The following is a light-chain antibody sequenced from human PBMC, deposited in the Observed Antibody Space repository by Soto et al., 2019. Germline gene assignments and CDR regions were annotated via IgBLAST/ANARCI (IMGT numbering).Light chain of an antibody. Sequence: DIQMTQSPSSLSASVGDRVTITCRASETISTFLNWYQQKPGKAPSVLIFAASTLQSGVPSRFSASGSGTDFTLTISSLQPEDFATYFCQQSYSLLPTFGEGTKVELK. CDR1: ETISTF. J-gene: IGKJ4*01. CDR3: QQSYSLLPT. V-gene: IGKV1-39*01. CDR2: AAS.